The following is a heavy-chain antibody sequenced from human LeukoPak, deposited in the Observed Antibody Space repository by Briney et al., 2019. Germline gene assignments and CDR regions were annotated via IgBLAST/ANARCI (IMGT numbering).Heavy chain of an antibody. Sequence: GGSLRLSCAASGFTFDDYGVSWVRQAPGKGLEWVSGINWNGGSTGYADSVKGRFTISRDNAKNSLYLQMNSLRAEDTALYYCARDPVEYYDSSGYPDAFDIWGQGTMVTVSS. V-gene: IGHV3-20*04. J-gene: IGHJ3*02. CDR3: ARDPVEYYDSSGYPDAFDI. CDR1: GFTFDDYG. D-gene: IGHD3-22*01. CDR2: INWNGGST.